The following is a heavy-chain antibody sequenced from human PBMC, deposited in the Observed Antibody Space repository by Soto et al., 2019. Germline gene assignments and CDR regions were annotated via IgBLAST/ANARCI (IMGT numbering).Heavy chain of an antibody. V-gene: IGHV4-39*01. Sequence: PSETLYLTCTVSGGSISSSSYYWGWIRQPPGKGLEWIGSIYYSGSTYYNPSLKSRVTISVDTSKNQFSLELSSVTAADTAVYYCAMPNLLYYDILTAPRYSFAMDV. J-gene: IGHJ6*01. D-gene: IGHD3-9*01. CDR1: GGSISSSSYY. CDR2: IYYSGST. CDR3: AMPNLLYYDILTAPRYSFAMDV.